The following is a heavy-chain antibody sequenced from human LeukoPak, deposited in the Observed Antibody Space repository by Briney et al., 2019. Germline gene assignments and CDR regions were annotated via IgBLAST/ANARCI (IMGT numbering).Heavy chain of an antibody. J-gene: IGHJ1*01. CDR2: VSGSGGVT. CDR3: ATFLAVIAARDSLYFQH. CDR1: GSTFSSYA. Sequence: GGSLRLSCAASGSTFSSYAMSWVRQAPGKGLEWVSGVSGSGGVTYYADSVKGRFTISRDNSKNTLHLQMNSLRAEDTAVYYCATFLAVIAARDSLYFQHWGQGTLVSVSS. D-gene: IGHD6-6*01. V-gene: IGHV3-23*01.